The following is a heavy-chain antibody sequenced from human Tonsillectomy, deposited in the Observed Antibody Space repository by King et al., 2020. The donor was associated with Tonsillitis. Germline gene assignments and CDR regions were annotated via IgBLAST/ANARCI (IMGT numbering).Heavy chain of an antibody. CDR2: ITWSSGLI. V-gene: IGHV3-9*01. CDR1: GFTFDDYA. CDR3: TRGPLNGHYVGYFDY. J-gene: IGHJ4*02. D-gene: IGHD3-10*02. Sequence: QLVESGGGLVQPGRSLRLSCGASGFTFDDYAMHWVRHPPGKGLEWVSGITWSSGLIGYADSVKGRFTISRDNAKNSLYLQMNSLRDEDTALYYCTRGPLNGHYVGYFDYWGQGALVTVSS.